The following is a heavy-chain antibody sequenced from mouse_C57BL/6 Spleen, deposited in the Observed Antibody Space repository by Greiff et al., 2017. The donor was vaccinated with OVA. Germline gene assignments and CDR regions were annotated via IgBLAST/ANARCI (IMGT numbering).Heavy chain of an antibody. CDR1: GYTFTSYG. V-gene: IGHV1-81*01. D-gene: IGHD2-5*01. CDR3: ARDRYSNYAMDY. CDR2: IYPRSGNT. J-gene: IGHJ4*01. Sequence: VMLVESGAELARPGASVKLSCKASGYTFTSYGISWVKQRTGQGLEWIGEIYPRSGNTYYNEKFKGKATLTADKSSSTAYMELRSLTSEDSAVYFCARDRYSNYAMDYWGQGTSVTVSS.